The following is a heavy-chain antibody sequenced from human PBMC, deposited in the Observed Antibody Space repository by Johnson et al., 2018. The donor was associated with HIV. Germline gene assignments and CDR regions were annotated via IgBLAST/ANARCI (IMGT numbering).Heavy chain of an antibody. CDR2: IKSKTDGGTT. CDR1: GFTFINAW. J-gene: IGHJ3*02. Sequence: VQLVESGGGLVKPGGSLRLSCAASGFTFINAWMSWVRQAPGKGLEWVGRIKSKTDGGTTDYAAPVKGRFTISRDDSKNTLYLQMNSLKTEDTAVYYCTTDHVTMIVVNAFDIWGQGTMVTVSS. D-gene: IGHD3-22*01. V-gene: IGHV3-15*01. CDR3: TTDHVTMIVVNAFDI.